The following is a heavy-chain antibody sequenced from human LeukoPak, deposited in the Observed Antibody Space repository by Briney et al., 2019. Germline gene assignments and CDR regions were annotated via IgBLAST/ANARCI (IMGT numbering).Heavy chain of an antibody. D-gene: IGHD1-14*01. CDR1: GGSISSSSYY. J-gene: IGHJ4*02. CDR3: AITGPEDY. CDR2: IYYSGST. V-gene: IGHV4-39*01. Sequence: PSENLSLTCTVSGGSISSSSYYWGWIRQPPGKGLEWIGSIYYSGSTYYNPSLKSRVTISVDTSKNQFSLKLSSVTAADTAVYYCAITGPEDYWGQGTLVTVSS.